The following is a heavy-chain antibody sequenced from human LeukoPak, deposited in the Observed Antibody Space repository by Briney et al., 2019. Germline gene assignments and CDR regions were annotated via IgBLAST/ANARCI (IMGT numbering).Heavy chain of an antibody. V-gene: IGHV4-59*01. CDR2: NYYSGST. CDR1: GGSISSYY. J-gene: IGHJ6*03. CDR3: ARTTEGGYTYDYFYYYYMDV. Sequence: SETLSLTCAVYGGSISSYYWSWIRQPPGKGLEWIGYNYYSGSTNYNPSLKSRVTISVDTSKNQFSLKLSSVTAADTAVYYCARTTEGGYTYDYFYYYYMDVWGKGTTVTISS. D-gene: IGHD5-18*01.